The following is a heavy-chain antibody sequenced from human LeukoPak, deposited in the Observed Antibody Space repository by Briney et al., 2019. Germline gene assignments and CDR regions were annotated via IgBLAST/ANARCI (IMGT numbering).Heavy chain of an antibody. D-gene: IGHD2-15*01. V-gene: IGHV4-59*11. CDR1: GGSISSHY. Sequence: PSETLSLTCTVSGGSISSHYWSWIRQPPGKGLEWIGYIYYSGSTNYNPSLKSRVTISVDTAKNQFSLKLSSVTAADTAVYYCARSVEGYCSGTSCYYYSYYLDVWGKGTTVTVSS. J-gene: IGHJ6*03. CDR3: ARSVEGYCSGTSCYYYSYYLDV. CDR2: IYYSGST.